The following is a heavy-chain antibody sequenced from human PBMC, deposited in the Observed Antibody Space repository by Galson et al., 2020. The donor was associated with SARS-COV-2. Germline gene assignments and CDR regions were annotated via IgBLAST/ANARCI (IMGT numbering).Heavy chain of an antibody. CDR3: FVMNVDY. D-gene: IGHD2-8*01. CDR1: GYTFTTYA. J-gene: IGHJ4*02. V-gene: IGHV1-3*01. CDR2: ITPSNGNT. Sequence: ASVKVSCQTSGYTFTTYAINWVRQDPGQRLEWMGWITPSNGNTKYSQKFQGRVTITRDISASTVYMELSNLRSEDTAVYFCFVMNVDYWGQGNLGTVSS.